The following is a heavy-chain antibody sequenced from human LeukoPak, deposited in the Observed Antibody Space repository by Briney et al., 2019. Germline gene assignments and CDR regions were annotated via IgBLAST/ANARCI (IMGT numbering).Heavy chain of an antibody. CDR3: ARGPPITIFGVVTHDY. D-gene: IGHD3-3*01. CDR1: GYTFTSYD. J-gene: IGHJ4*02. Sequence: GASVKVSCKASGYTFTSYDINWVRQATGQGLEWMGWMNPNSGNTGYAQKFQGRVTMTRDTSTSTVYMELSSLRSEDTAVYYCARGPPITIFGVVTHDYWGQGTLVTVSS. V-gene: IGHV1-8*01. CDR2: MNPNSGNT.